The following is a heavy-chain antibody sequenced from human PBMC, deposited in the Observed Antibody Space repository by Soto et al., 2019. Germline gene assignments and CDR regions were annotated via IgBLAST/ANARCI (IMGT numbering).Heavy chain of an antibody. V-gene: IGHV4-39*01. CDR2: IYYSGST. CDR1: GGSISSSSYY. CDR3: ARSVGEGPYGLLCDY. D-gene: IGHD3-10*01. J-gene: IGHJ4*02. Sequence: SETLSLTCTVSGGSISSSSYYWGWIRQPPGKGLEWIGSIYYSGSTYYNPSLKSRVAISVDTSKNQFSLKLSSVTAADTAVYYCARSVGEGPYGLLCDYWGQGTLGIVSA.